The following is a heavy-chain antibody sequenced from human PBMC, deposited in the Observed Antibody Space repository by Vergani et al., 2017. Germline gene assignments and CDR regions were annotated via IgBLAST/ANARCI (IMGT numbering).Heavy chain of an antibody. CDR2: IYYSGST. Sequence: QLQLQESGPGLVKPSETLSLTCTVSGGSISSSSYYWGWIRQPPGKGLEWIGSIYYSGSTYYNPSLKSRVTISVDTSKNQFSLKLSSVTAADTAVYYCARGFLWFGELLGRYYYYGMDVWGQGTTVTVSS. V-gene: IGHV4-39*01. J-gene: IGHJ6*02. CDR3: ARGFLWFGELLGRYYYYGMDV. D-gene: IGHD3-10*01. CDR1: GGSISSSSYY.